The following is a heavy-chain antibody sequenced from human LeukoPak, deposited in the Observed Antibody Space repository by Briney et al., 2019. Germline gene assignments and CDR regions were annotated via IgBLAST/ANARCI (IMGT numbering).Heavy chain of an antibody. D-gene: IGHD1-1*01. CDR3: ARVYNPLVYYMDV. J-gene: IGHJ6*03. V-gene: IGHV1-8*03. CDR2: MNPNSANP. CDR1: GYTFTSYD. Sequence: ASVKVSCKASGYTFTSYDINWVRQATGQGREWRGGMNPNSANPGYAQKFQGRGTLTTNTSLTTPYMELSTLRSEATAVYYCARVYNPLVYYMDVWGKGTTVTVSS.